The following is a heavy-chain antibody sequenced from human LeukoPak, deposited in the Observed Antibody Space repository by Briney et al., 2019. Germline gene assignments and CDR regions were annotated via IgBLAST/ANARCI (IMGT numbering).Heavy chain of an antibody. Sequence: GRSLRLSCAAPGFTFSNYGMHWVRQAPGKGLEWVALISYDGSNKYYADSVKGRFTISRDNSKNTLYLQMNSLRAEDTAMYYCAKHWEVDSWGQGTLVTVSS. CDR2: ISYDGSNK. CDR1: GFTFSNYG. D-gene: IGHD1-26*01. CDR3: AKHWEVDS. V-gene: IGHV3-30*18. J-gene: IGHJ4*02.